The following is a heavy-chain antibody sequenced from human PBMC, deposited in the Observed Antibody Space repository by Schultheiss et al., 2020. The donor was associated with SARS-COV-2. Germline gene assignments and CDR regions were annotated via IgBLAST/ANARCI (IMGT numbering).Heavy chain of an antibody. J-gene: IGHJ4*02. CDR1: GFTFSSYS. D-gene: IGHD4-17*01. V-gene: IGHV3-49*04. Sequence: GGSLRLSCAASGFTFSSYSMNWVRQAPGKGLEWVGFIRSKAYGGTTEYAASVKGRFTISRDDSKSIAYLQMNSLKTEDTAVYYCTRGTHDYGDYAFDYWGQGTLVTVSS. CDR3: TRGTHDYGDYAFDY. CDR2: IRSKAYGGTT.